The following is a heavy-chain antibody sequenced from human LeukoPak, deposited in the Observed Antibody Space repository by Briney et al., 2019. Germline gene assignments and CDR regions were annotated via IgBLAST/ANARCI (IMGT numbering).Heavy chain of an antibody. CDR3: ARLSGIAVAETDY. CDR1: GGSISSYY. CDR2: INHSGST. V-gene: IGHV4-34*01. J-gene: IGHJ4*02. D-gene: IGHD6-19*01. Sequence: PSETLSLTCTVSGGSISSYYWSWIRQPPGKGLEWIGEINHSGSTNYNPSLKSRVTISVDTSKNQFSLKLSSVTAADTAVYYCARLSGIAVAETDYWGQGTLVTVSS.